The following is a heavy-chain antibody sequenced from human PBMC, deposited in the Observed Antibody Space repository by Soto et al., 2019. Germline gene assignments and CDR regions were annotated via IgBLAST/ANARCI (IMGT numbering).Heavy chain of an antibody. J-gene: IGHJ6*03. Sequence: ASVKVSCKASGYTFTSYGISWVRQAPGQGLEWMGWISAYNGNTNYAQKLQGRVTMTTDTSTSTAYMELRSLRSDDTAVYYCARVATDYGEAYYYYMDVWGKGTTVTVSS. D-gene: IGHD4-17*01. CDR3: ARVATDYGEAYYYYMDV. CDR1: GYTFTSYG. V-gene: IGHV1-18*01. CDR2: ISAYNGNT.